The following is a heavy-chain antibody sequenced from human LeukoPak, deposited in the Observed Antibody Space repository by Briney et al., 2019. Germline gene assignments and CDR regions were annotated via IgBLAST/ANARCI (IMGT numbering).Heavy chain of an antibody. V-gene: IGHV4-34*01. D-gene: IGHD3-9*01. J-gene: IGHJ4*02. CDR3: ARGYDILTGLYFDC. Sequence: PSETLSLTCAVYGGSFSGYYWSWIRQPPGKGLEWIGEINHSGSTNYNPSLKSRVTISVDTSKNQFSLKLSSVTAADTAVYYCARGYDILTGLYFDCWGQGTLVTVSS. CDR2: INHSGST. CDR1: GGSFSGYY.